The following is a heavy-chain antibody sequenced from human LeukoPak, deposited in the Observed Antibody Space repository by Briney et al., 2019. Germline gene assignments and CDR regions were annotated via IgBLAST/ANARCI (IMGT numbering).Heavy chain of an antibody. CDR2: ISSSSSYI. CDR1: RFTLNSYS. V-gene: IGHV3-21*01. J-gene: IGHJ2*01. CDR3: ARELGGRTYSRYFDL. D-gene: IGHD4-11*01. Sequence: GGSLRLSCEASRFTLNSYSMNWVRQAPGKGLEWVSSISSSSSYIYYADSVKGRFTISRDNAKNSLYLQMNSLRAEDRAVYYCARELGGRTYSRYFDLWARGTVVIVP.